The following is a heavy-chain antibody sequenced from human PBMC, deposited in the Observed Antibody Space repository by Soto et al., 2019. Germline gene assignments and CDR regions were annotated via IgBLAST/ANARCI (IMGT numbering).Heavy chain of an antibody. CDR2: IIPILGIA. CDR3: ARGGDNIVVVPAAIPRVWFDP. Sequence: ASVKVSCKASGGTFSSYTISWVRQAPGQGLEWMGRIIPILGIANYAQKFQGRVTITADKSTSTAYMELSSLRSEDTAVYYCARGGDNIVVVPAAIPRVWFDPWG. V-gene: IGHV1-69*02. J-gene: IGHJ5*02. CDR1: GGTFSSYT. D-gene: IGHD2-2*01.